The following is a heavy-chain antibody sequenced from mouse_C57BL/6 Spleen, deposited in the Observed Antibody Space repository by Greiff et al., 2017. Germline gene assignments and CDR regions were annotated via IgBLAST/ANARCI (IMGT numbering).Heavy chain of an antibody. CDR2: IDPSDSYP. CDR1: GYTFTSYW. V-gene: IGHV1-59*01. Sequence: VQLQQPGAELVRPGTSVKLSCKASGYTFTSYWMHWVKQRPGQGLEWIGVIDPSDSYPNYNQKFKGKATLTVDTSSSTAYMQLSSRTSEDSAVYYCAREGLAYAMDYWGQGTSVTVAS. CDR3: AREGLAYAMDY. J-gene: IGHJ4*01.